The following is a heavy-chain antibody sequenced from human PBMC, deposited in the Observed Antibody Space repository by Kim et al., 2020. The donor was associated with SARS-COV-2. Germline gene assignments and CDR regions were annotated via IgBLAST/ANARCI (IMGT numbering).Heavy chain of an antibody. D-gene: IGHD3-3*01. V-gene: IGHV6-1*01. CDR2: TYYRSKWYN. CDR1: GDSVSSNSAA. CDR3: ARAYYDFWSGYYKKFDY. Sequence: SQTLSLTCAISGDSVSSNSAAWNWIRQSPSRGLEWLGRTYYRSKWYNDYAVSVKSRITINPDTSKNQFSLQLNSVTPEDTAVYYCARAYYDFWSGYYKKFDYWGQGTLVTVSS. J-gene: IGHJ4*02.